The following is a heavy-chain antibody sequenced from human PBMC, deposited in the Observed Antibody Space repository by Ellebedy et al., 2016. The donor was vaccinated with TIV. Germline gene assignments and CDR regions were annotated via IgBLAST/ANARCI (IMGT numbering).Heavy chain of an antibody. CDR1: GGSISSSSYY. CDR2: IYYSGST. J-gene: IGHJ4*02. V-gene: IGHV4-39*07. Sequence: SETLSLTCTVSGGSISSSSYYWGWIRQPPGKGLEWIGSIYYSGSTYYNPSLKSRVTISVDTSKNQFSLKLSSVTAADTAVYYCARLGWGGYYADYWGQGTLVTVSS. D-gene: IGHD3-3*01. CDR3: ARLGWGGYYADY.